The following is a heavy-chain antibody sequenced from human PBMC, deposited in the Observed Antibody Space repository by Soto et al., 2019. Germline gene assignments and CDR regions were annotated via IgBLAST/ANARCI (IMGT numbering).Heavy chain of an antibody. CDR2: INAGNGNT. D-gene: IGHD1-26*01. CDR3: ARDSGRYSGSPRFDY. CDR1: GYTFTSYA. Sequence: ASVKVSCKASGYTFTSYAMHWVRQAPGQRLEWMGWINAGNGNTKYSQKFQGRVTITRDTFASTAYMELSSLRSDDTAVYYCARDSGRYSGSPRFDYWGQGTLVTVSS. J-gene: IGHJ4*02. V-gene: IGHV1-3*01.